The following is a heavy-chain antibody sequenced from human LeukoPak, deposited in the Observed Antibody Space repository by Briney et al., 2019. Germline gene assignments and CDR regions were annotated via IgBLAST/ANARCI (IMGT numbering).Heavy chain of an antibody. J-gene: IGHJ4*02. V-gene: IGHV4-34*01. Sequence: SETLSLTCAVYGGSFSGYYWSWIRQPPGRGLEWIGEINHSGSTNYNPSLKSRVTISVDTSKNQFSLKLSSVTAADTAVYYCASSDCSSTSCHHDYWGQGTLVTVSS. CDR3: ASSDCSSTSCHHDY. CDR2: INHSGST. CDR1: GGSFSGYY. D-gene: IGHD2-2*01.